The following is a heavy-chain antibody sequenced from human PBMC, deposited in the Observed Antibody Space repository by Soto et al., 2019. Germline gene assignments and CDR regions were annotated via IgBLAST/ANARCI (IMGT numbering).Heavy chain of an antibody. J-gene: IGHJ4*02. Sequence: SETLSLTCTVSGGSISSGSYFWGWIRQPPGKGLEWIGSLYYSGGTHYNPSLNSRVTISVDTYKNQFSLGLNSVTAADTAVYYCARRAQGGSAIHWGQGTQVTVSS. CDR2: LYYSGGT. CDR1: GGSISSGSYF. V-gene: IGHV4-39*01. D-gene: IGHD5-12*01. CDR3: ARRAQGGSAIH.